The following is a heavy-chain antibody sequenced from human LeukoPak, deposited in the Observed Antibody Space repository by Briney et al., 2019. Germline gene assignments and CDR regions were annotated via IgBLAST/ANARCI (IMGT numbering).Heavy chain of an antibody. J-gene: IGHJ4*02. D-gene: IGHD6-13*01. V-gene: IGHV1-2*02. CDR1: GYTFTGYY. CDR2: INPDSGGT. Sequence: ASVTVSCKASGYTFTGYYMHWVRQAPGQGLEWMGWINPDSGGTNYAQKFQGRVTMTRDTSISTAYMELSRLRSDDTAVYYCARDQEQQQIYDYWGQGTLVTVSS. CDR3: ARDQEQQQIYDY.